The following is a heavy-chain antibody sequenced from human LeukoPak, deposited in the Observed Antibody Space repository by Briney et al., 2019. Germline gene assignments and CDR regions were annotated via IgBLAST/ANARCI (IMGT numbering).Heavy chain of an antibody. V-gene: IGHV1-18*01. D-gene: IGHD3-10*01. Sequence: GASVKVSCKASGYTFTSYDINWVRQAPGQGLEWMGWISAYNGNTNYAQKLQGRVTMTTDTSTSTAYMELRSLRSDDTAVYYCARVPMVRGVRDFDYWGQGTLVTVSS. CDR2: ISAYNGNT. CDR3: ARVPMVRGVRDFDY. J-gene: IGHJ4*02. CDR1: GYTFTSYD.